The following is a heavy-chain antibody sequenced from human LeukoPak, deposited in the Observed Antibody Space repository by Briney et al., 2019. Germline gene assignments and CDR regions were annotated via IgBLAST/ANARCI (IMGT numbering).Heavy chain of an antibody. V-gene: IGHV4-34*01. CDR3: ARWGTYASTSNWFDP. Sequence: PSETLSLTCAVYGGSFSGYYWSWLRQPPGKGLEWIGEINHSGSTNYNPSLKSRVTISVDTSKNQFSLRLSSVTAADTAVYYCARWGTYASTSNWFDPWGQGTLVTVSS. CDR1: GGSFSGYY. D-gene: IGHD2-2*01. J-gene: IGHJ5*02. CDR2: INHSGST.